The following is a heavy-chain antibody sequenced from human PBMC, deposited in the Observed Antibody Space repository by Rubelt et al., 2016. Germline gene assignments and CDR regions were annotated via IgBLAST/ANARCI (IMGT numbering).Heavy chain of an antibody. CDR3: SRDSASQGFLFDY. J-gene: IGHJ4*02. Sequence: EVQLVESGGGLVQPGRSLRLSCTASGFTFGDYAMSWFRQAPGKGLEWVSFIRGKAYGGTTEYAASVKDRFTISRDDSKSIAYLQLNGLKTEDTAVYYCSRDSASQGFLFDYWGQGTLVTVSS. V-gene: IGHV3-49*03. CDR2: IRGKAYGGTT. CDR1: GFTFGDYA.